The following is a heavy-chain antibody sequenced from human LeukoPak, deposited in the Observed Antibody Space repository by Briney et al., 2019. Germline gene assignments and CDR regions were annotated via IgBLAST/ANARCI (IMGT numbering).Heavy chain of an antibody. CDR1: GFPFSTLA. CDR2: IFPSGGQI. Sequence: GGSLRHPCEASGFPFSTLAMIEARQPTGEGLEWVSSIFPSGGQIHYEHSVKGRFTISRDNSKNKLYLQMNTLSAEDTAVYYCAKDGLASSSWIRYYYNDMDVRGKGTTVTIS. D-gene: IGHD6-13*01. CDR3: AKDGLASSSWIRYYYNDMDV. J-gene: IGHJ6*03. V-gene: IGHV3-23*01.